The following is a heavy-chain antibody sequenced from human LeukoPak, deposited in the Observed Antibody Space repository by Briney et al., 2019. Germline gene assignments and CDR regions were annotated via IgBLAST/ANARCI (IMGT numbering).Heavy chain of an antibody. CDR2: ISHSGFT. V-gene: IGHV4-34*01. Sequence: SSETLSLTCAVYGGSLSGYYWSWIRQPPGKGLEWIGGISHSGFTNYNPSLKSRVTISVDTSTNQFSLKLNSVTAADTAVYYCARPNDYGDDYWGQGTLVTVSS. J-gene: IGHJ4*02. D-gene: IGHD4-17*01. CDR1: GGSLSGYY. CDR3: ARPNDYGDDY.